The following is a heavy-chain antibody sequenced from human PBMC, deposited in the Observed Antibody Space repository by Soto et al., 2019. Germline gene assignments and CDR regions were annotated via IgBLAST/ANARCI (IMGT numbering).Heavy chain of an antibody. D-gene: IGHD3-3*01. Sequence: QITLNESGPTVVKPAETLTLTCTFSGFSLTTSGVGVGWIRQSPGKAPEWLALIYWDDDKRYSPSLKSRPTITKDTSKNQVVLTMASVDPADTATYYCAHRILRTVFGLVTTTAIYFDFWGQGTPVVVSS. CDR1: GFSLTTSGVG. J-gene: IGHJ4*02. V-gene: IGHV2-5*02. CDR3: AHRILRTVFGLVTTTAIYFDF. CDR2: IYWDDDK.